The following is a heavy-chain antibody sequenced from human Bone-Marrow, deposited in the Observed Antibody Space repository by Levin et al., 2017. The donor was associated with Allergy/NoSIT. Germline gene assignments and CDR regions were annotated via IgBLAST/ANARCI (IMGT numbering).Heavy chain of an antibody. D-gene: IGHD2-2*01. CDR2: IYFSGST. CDR3: ARAQPAAMRYYYMDV. V-gene: IGHV4-59*01. CDR1: GGYISSYY. J-gene: IGHJ6*03. Sequence: PSETLSLTCTVSGGYISSYYWSWIRQPPGKGLEWLGYIYFSGSTMYNPSLESRVTISVDTSKNQFSLQLTSVTTADTAVYYCARAQPAAMRYYYMDVWGKGTTVAVSS.